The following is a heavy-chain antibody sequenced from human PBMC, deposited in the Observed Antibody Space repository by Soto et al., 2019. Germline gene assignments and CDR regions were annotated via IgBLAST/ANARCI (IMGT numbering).Heavy chain of an antibody. J-gene: IGHJ4*02. CDR1: GYTFTSYY. D-gene: IGHD2-21*02. V-gene: IGHV1-24*01. CDR3: CAGRYCGGDCYPDY. Sequence: ASVKVSCKASGYTFTSYYMHWVRQAPGQGLEWMGGFDPGGGEIIYARKFQGRVTMTEDTSTDTAYLELRSLRSEDTAIYFCCAGRYCGGDCYPDYWGQGTLVTVSS. CDR2: FDPGGGEI.